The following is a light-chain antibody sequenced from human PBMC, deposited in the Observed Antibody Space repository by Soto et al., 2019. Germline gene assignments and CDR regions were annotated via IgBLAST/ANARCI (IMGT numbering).Light chain of an antibody. Sequence: QSALTQPASVSGSPGQSITISCTGSSSDVGHYDYVSWFQQHPGRAPTLLIYDVTYRPSGVSNRFSGAKSGSTASLTISGLRTEDEANYYCSSYTRTSTQVFGTGTKVTVL. CDR2: DVT. CDR3: SSYTRTSTQV. J-gene: IGLJ1*01. V-gene: IGLV2-14*03. CDR1: SSDVGHYDY.